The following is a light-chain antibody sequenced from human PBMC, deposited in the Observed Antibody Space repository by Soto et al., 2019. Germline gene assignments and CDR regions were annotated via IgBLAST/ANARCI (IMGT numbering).Light chain of an antibody. CDR1: SSNIGAGYD. Sequence: QPVLTQPPSVSGAPGQRVTISCTGSSSNIGAGYDVHWYQQLPGTAPKLLIYGNSNRPSGVPDRFSGSKSGTSASLAISGLQSEDEAAYYCPSYDGRLSGYVFGTGTHLPAL. J-gene: IGLJ1*01. CDR3: PSYDGRLSGYV. V-gene: IGLV1-40*01. CDR2: GNS.